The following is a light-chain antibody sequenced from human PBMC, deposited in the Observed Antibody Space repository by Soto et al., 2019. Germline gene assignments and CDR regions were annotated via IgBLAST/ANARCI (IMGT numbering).Light chain of an antibody. CDR2: DVI. CDR3: SSYSSSTTHVV. J-gene: IGLJ2*01. V-gene: IGLV2-14*03. Sequence: QSALTQPASVSGSPGQSIVISCTGTSSDVGFSGLVSWYQQYPRKAPKLIIYDVIHRPSGTSIRFFGSRSGSTAYLTISGLQAEDEADYYCSSYSSSTTHVVFGGGTKLTVL. CDR1: SSDVGFSGL.